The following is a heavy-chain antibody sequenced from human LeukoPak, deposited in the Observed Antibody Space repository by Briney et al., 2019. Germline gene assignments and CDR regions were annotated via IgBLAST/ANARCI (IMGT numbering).Heavy chain of an antibody. CDR2: IGGSGAHT. V-gene: IGHV3-23*01. CDR1: GFTFNNFA. CDR3: AKVGLRYFDWLLEREYYFDY. D-gene: IGHD3-9*01. J-gene: IGHJ4*02. Sequence: GGSLRLSCAASGFTFNNFAMSWVRQAPEKGLEWVSAIGGSGAHTYYADSVKGRFTISRDNSKNTLYLQMKDLRAEDTAVYYCAKVGLRYFDWLLEREYYFDYWGQGTLVTVSS.